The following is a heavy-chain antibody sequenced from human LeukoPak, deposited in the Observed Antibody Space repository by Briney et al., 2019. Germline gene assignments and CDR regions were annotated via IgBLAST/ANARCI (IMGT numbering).Heavy chain of an antibody. J-gene: IGHJ4*02. Sequence: GESLKISCKGSGYSFTSYWIGWVRQMPGKGPEWMGIIYPGDSDTRYSPSFQGQVTISADKSISTAYLQWSSLKASDTAMYYCARHLLNYYGSGSYYNTEYYFDYWGQGTLVTVSS. CDR2: IYPGDSDT. V-gene: IGHV5-51*01. D-gene: IGHD3-10*01. CDR3: ARHLLNYYGSGSYYNTEYYFDY. CDR1: GYSFTSYW.